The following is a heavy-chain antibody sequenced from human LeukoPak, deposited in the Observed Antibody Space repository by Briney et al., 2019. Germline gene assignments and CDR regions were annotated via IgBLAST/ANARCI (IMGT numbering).Heavy chain of an antibody. D-gene: IGHD4-23*01. Sequence: PSETLSLTCAVYGGSFSGYYWSWIRQPPGKGLEWIGEINHSGSTNYNPSLKSRVTISVDTSKNQFSLKLSSVTAADTAVYYCARDPNYGGADYWGQGTLVTVSS. V-gene: IGHV4-34*01. J-gene: IGHJ4*02. CDR1: GGSFSGYY. CDR2: INHSGST. CDR3: ARDPNYGGADY.